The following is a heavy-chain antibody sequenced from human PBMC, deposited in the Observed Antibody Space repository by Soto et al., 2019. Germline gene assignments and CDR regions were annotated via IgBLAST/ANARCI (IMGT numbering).Heavy chain of an antibody. CDR2: INHSGSA. V-gene: IGHV4-34*01. J-gene: IGHJ5*02. CDR1: GGSFSGYY. D-gene: IGHD3-3*01. Sequence: PSGTLSLTCAVNGGSFSGYYWSWIRQPPGKGLEWIGEINHSGSANYNPSLKSRVTISVDTSKSQFSLKLSSVSAADTAVYYCARGRDDFWSGYYRRRFDPWGHGTLVTVS. CDR3: ARGRDDFWSGYYRRRFDP.